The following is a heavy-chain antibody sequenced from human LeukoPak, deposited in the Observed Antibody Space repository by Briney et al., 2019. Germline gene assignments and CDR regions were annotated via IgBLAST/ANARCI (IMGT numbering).Heavy chain of an antibody. CDR2: FDPEDGET. J-gene: IGHJ6*02. V-gene: IGHV1-24*01. CDR1: GYTLTELS. Sequence: GASVKVSCKVSGYTLTELSMHWVRQAPGKGLEWMGGFDPEDGETIYAQKFQGRVTMTRNTSISTAYMELSSLRSEDTAVYYCARAELAARSRRDYYYYGMDVWGQGTTVTVSS. CDR3: ARAELAARSRRDYYYYGMDV. D-gene: IGHD6-6*01.